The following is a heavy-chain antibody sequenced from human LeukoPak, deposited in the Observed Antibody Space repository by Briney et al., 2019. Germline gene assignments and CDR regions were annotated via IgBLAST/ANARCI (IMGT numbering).Heavy chain of an antibody. V-gene: IGHV3-66*01. Sequence: GGSLRLSCAASGFTVSSNYMSWVRQAPGKGLEWVSVFYSGGSTYYADSVKGRFTISRDNSKNTLYLQMNSLRAEDTAVYYCATDTSSSWPWVRPLWGQGTLVTVSS. D-gene: IGHD6-13*01. CDR2: FYSGGST. CDR1: GFTVSSNY. CDR3: ATDTSSSWPWVRPL. J-gene: IGHJ4*02.